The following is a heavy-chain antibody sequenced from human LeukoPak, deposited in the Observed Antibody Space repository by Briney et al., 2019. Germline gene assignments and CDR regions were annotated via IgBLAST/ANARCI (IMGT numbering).Heavy chain of an antibody. D-gene: IGHD1-26*01. J-gene: IGHJ4*02. CDR3: TSELGIVGGRRNDC. Sequence: PGGSLRLSCAASGFTFSTYWMHWVRQAPGKGLVWVSRTNNDGSGTNYADSVKGRFAISRDNARNSLYLQMNSLRADDTGLYYCTSELGIVGGRRNDCWGQGTLVTVSS. CDR2: TNNDGSGT. V-gene: IGHV3-74*01. CDR1: GFTFSTYW.